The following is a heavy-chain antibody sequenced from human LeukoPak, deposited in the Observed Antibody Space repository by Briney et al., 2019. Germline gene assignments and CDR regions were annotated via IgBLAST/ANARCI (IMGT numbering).Heavy chain of an antibody. Sequence: GGSLRLSCAASGFTFNRYSMNWVRQAPGKGLEWVAVISYDGSNKYYADSVKGRFTISRDNSKNTLYLQMNSLRAEDTAVYYCAREPEYSSSSNWFDPWGQGTLVTVSS. V-gene: IGHV3-30*03. CDR2: ISYDGSNK. J-gene: IGHJ5*02. CDR1: GFTFNRYS. D-gene: IGHD6-6*01. CDR3: AREPEYSSSSNWFDP.